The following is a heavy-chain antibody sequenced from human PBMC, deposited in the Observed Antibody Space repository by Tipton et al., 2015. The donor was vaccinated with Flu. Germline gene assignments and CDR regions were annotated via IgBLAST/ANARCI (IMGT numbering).Heavy chain of an antibody. CDR1: GVSISDGTYY. Sequence: TLSLTCTVSGVSISDGTYYWTWIRLPAGKGLEWIGRIYTNLNTDYKPSLQSRVTISMDRSKNHFSLQLRSVTAADTAIYYCVRGDYGDYDHEADALDTWGQGTLVIVSA. J-gene: IGHJ3*02. V-gene: IGHV4-61*02. CDR3: VRGDYGDYDHEADALDT. D-gene: IGHD4-17*01. CDR2: IYTNLNT.